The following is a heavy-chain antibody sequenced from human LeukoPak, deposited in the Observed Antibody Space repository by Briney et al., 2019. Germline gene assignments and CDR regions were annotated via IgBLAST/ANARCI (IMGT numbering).Heavy chain of an antibody. D-gene: IGHD1-26*01. CDR2: IYTSGST. CDR3: ARAVVGATTGYYFDY. J-gene: IGHJ4*02. CDR1: GGSISGYY. Sequence: PSDTLSLTCTVSGGSISGYYWSWIRQPAGKGLEWIGRIYTSGSTNYNPSLKSRVTISVDTSKNQFSLKLSSVTAADTAVYYCARAVVGATTGYYFDYWGQGTLVTVSS. V-gene: IGHV4-4*07.